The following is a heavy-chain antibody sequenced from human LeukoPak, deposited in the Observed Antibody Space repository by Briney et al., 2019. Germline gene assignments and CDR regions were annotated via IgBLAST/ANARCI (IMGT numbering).Heavy chain of an antibody. D-gene: IGHD6-6*01. Sequence: GGSLRLSCAASGFTFSNYWMGRVRQAPGKRPEWVANMNIDGSEKYYADSVKGRFSISRDNARNSVYLQMASLRVEDTAVYYCARRLSTYSSSPYFDYWGQGTLVTVSS. J-gene: IGHJ4*02. CDR3: ARRLSTYSSSPYFDY. V-gene: IGHV3-7*01. CDR1: GFTFSNYW. CDR2: MNIDGSEK.